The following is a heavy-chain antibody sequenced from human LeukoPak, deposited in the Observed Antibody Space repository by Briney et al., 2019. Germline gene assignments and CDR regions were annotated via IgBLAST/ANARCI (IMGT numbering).Heavy chain of an antibody. CDR2: INPNSGGT. V-gene: IGHV1-2*06. D-gene: IGHD6-6*01. Sequence: ASVRVPCKASGYTFTGYYMHWVRQAPGQGLEWMGRINPNSGGTNYAQKFQGRVTMTRDTSISTAYMELSRLRSDDTAVYYCARDWARISSSSGWGQGTLVTVSS. J-gene: IGHJ4*02. CDR3: ARDWARISSSSG. CDR1: GYTFTGYY.